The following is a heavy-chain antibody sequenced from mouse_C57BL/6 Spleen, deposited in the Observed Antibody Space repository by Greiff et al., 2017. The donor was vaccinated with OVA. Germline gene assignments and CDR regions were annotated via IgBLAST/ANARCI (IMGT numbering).Heavy chain of an antibody. Sequence: QVTLKVSGTELVKPGASVKLSCKASGYTFTSYWMHWVKQRPGQGLEWIGNINPSNGGTNYNEKFKSKATLTVDKSSSTAYMQLSSLTSEDSAVYYCARCAQATGFDYWGQGTTLTVSS. CDR2: INPSNGGT. CDR3: ARCAQATGFDY. V-gene: IGHV1-53*01. CDR1: GYTFTSYW. D-gene: IGHD3-2*02. J-gene: IGHJ2*01.